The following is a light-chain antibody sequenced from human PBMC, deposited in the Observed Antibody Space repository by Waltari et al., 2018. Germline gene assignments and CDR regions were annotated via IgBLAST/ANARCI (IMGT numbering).Light chain of an antibody. CDR2: GKD. V-gene: IGLV3-19*01. Sequence: SSELTQDPAVSVALGQTVRITCQGDSLRRYYASWYQQRPGQAPFLVLYGKDNRPSGIPDRFSGSTSGNTASLTITRAQAEDAGVYYCLSRDTSSTRVFGGGTTLTV. CDR1: SLRRYY. J-gene: IGLJ3*02. CDR3: LSRDTSSTRV.